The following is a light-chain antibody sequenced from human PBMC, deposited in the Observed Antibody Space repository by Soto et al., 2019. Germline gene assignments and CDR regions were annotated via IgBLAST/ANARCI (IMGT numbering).Light chain of an antibody. CDR3: QSYDSSLSGYV. J-gene: IGLJ1*01. CDR1: SSNIGAGYD. Sequence: QAVVTQPPSVSGAPGQRVTISCTGSSSNIGAGYDVHWYHQLPGTASKLLIYGNSNRPSGVPDRFSGSKSGTSASLAITGLQAEDEPDYYCQSYDSSLSGYVFVTGTKLTVL. CDR2: GNS. V-gene: IGLV1-40*01.